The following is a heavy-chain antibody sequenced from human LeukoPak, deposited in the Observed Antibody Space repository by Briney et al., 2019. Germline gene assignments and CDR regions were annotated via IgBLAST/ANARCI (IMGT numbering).Heavy chain of an antibody. J-gene: IGHJ4*02. CDR3: ARDWSGSYGSSFDY. V-gene: IGHV1-2*06. CDR2: INPNSGGT. CDR1: GYTFTGYY. Sequence: APVKVSCKASGYTFTGYYMHWVRQAPGQGLEWMGRINPNSGGTNYAQKFQGRVTMTRDTSISTAYMELSRLRSDDTAVYYCARDWSGSYGSSFDYWGQGTLVTVSS. D-gene: IGHD1-26*01.